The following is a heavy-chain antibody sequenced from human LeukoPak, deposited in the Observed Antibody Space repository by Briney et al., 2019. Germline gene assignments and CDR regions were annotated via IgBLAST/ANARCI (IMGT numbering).Heavy chain of an antibody. V-gene: IGHV4-39*07. CDR1: GGSISSSSYY. Sequence: PSETLSLTCTVSGGSISSSSYYWGWIRQPPGKGLEWIGSIYYSGSTYYNPSLKSRVTISVDTSKNQFSLKVNSVTAADTAVYYCARELIGYYGTKGAFDIWGQGTMVTVSS. CDR2: IYYSGST. D-gene: IGHD4-17*01. CDR3: ARELIGYYGTKGAFDI. J-gene: IGHJ3*02.